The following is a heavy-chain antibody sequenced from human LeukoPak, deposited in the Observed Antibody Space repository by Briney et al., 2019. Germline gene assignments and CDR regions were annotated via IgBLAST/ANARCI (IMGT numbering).Heavy chain of an antibody. CDR1: GFTFSSYS. J-gene: IGHJ3*02. Sequence: GGSLRLSCAASGFTFSSYSMNWVRQAPGKGLEWVSSISSSGSYIYYADSVKGRFTISRDNAKNSLYLQMNSLRAEDTAVYYCARDSPDYYDSSGYYHYAFDIWGQGTMVTVSS. V-gene: IGHV3-21*01. CDR2: ISSSGSYI. CDR3: ARDSPDYYDSSGYYHYAFDI. D-gene: IGHD3-22*01.